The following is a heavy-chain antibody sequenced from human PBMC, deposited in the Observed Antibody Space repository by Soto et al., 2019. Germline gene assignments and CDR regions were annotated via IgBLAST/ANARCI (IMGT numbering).Heavy chain of an antibody. Sequence: QVQLRESRPGLVKPSETLSLTCAVSGGSITSGGSYWSWVRQHPGKGLEWIGHVYYSWSAYYNPSLKSRVAISVDTSKNHFSLRVNYVTAADTAVYYCAKSLPGGTIYYMDVWGEGTTITVSS. V-gene: IGHV4-31*11. CDR1: GGSITSGGSY. D-gene: IGHD1-26*01. CDR3: AKSLPGGTIYYMDV. CDR2: VYYSWSA. J-gene: IGHJ6*03.